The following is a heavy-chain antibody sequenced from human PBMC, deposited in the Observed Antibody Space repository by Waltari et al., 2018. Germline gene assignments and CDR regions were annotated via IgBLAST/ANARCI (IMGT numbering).Heavy chain of an antibody. Sequence: QVQLVQSGAEVKKPGASVKVSCKASGYTFTSYAMHWVRQAPGQRLEWMGWINAGNGNTKYSQKFQGRVTITRDTSASTAYMELSSLRSEDTAVYYCAREGQQLVRGNDYYYYYGMDVWGQGTTVTVSS. V-gene: IGHV1-3*01. D-gene: IGHD6-13*01. CDR2: INAGNGNT. CDR1: GYTFTSYA. CDR3: AREGQQLVRGNDYYYYYGMDV. J-gene: IGHJ6*02.